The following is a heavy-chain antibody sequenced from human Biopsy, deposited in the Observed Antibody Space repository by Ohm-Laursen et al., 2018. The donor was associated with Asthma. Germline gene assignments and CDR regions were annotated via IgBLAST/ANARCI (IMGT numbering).Heavy chain of an antibody. CDR2: IHYSGST. Sequence: TLSLTCTVSGASIKTDDHYWSSLRQPPGKGLEWFGVIHYSGSTSYNPSLKGGVTISVDTSKNQFSLKLSSVTAADTAVYYCARASVAASSNWFDPWGQGTLVTVSS. V-gene: IGHV4-30-4*01. D-gene: IGHD6-19*01. CDR1: GASIKTDDHY. J-gene: IGHJ5*02. CDR3: ARASVAASSNWFDP.